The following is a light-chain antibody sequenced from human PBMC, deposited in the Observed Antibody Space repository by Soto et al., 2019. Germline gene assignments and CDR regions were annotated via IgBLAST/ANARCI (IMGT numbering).Light chain of an antibody. J-gene: IGKJ1*01. CDR3: QQYGTSPRT. CDR1: QSVSSN. V-gene: IGKV3-20*01. Sequence: EMVMTQSPATLSVSPGERATLSCRASQSVSSNVAWYQQKPGQSPRLLIYGASSRATGIPDRFSGRGSGTDFTLTISRLEPEDFAVYFCQQYGTSPRTFGQGTKVDIK. CDR2: GAS.